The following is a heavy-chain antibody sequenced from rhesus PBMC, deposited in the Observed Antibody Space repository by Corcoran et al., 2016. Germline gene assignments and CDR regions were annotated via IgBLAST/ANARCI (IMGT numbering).Heavy chain of an antibody. CDR2: SYGSGSST. CDR1: GGPISSNY. Sequence: QLQLQESGPGLVKPSETLSLTCAVSGGPISSNYWTWILQPPGKGLEWIGFSYGSGSSTRYNPSLKSRVTLTVDTSKSQFSLKLTFVTAADTAVYYCARGGNYFDYWGQGVLVTVSS. J-gene: IGHJ4*01. D-gene: IGHD3-34*01. CDR3: ARGGNYFDY. V-gene: IGHV4S11*01.